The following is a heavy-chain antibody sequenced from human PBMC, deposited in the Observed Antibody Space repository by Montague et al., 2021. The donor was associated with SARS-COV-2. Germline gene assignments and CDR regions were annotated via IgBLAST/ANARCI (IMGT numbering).Heavy chain of an antibody. Sequence: SGTLSLTCAVHGGSFSTYSWNWIRQPPGKGLEWIGEIHHGGSTNYNPSLKSRVTISADTSKNQFSLKLTSVAAADTAVYYCARLGDGVVPSPILGVGPYYAYCYMDVWGKGTTVTVPS. D-gene: IGHD3-10*01. CDR1: GGSFSTYS. J-gene: IGHJ6*03. V-gene: IGHV4-34*01. CDR3: ARLGDGVVPSPILGVGPYYAYCYMDV. CDR2: IHHGGST.